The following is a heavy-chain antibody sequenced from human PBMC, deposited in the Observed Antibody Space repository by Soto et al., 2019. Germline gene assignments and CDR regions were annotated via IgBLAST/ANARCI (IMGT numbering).Heavy chain of an antibody. CDR1: GFTFGSFA. D-gene: IGHD2-8*01. CDR3: VKAFNGQYLNRKAFDY. V-gene: IGHV3-64D*08. Sequence: EVQLVESGGDLVQTGGSLTLSCSASGFTFGSFAMHWVRQAPGKGLEYVSAISNTGGTTFYADPVKGRFIVSRDNSKNTLYLQISSLGPDDTALYFCVKAFNGQYLNRKAFDYWGQGTLVTVSS. CDR2: ISNTGGTT. J-gene: IGHJ4*02.